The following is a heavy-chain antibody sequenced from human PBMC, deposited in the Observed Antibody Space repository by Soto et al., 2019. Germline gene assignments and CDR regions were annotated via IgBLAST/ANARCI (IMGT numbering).Heavy chain of an antibody. D-gene: IGHD6-6*01. CDR1: GLTVSRTQ. CDR2: IYSAGST. V-gene: IGHV3-53*01. Sequence: QPGWALRLSCAVSGLTVSRTQMSWVRQAPGKGLQWVSVIYSAGSTYYANAVKGRFTISRDISENKIFLELNGLTVDDTAVYYCARAREQEYSSSIFFDYWGRGTVVTGSS. J-gene: IGHJ4*01. CDR3: ARAREQEYSSSIFFDY.